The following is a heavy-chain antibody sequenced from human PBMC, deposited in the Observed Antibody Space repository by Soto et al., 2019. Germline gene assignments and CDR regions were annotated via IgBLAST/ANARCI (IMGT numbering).Heavy chain of an antibody. J-gene: IGHJ6*03. D-gene: IGHD2-15*01. Sequence: PSETLSLTCTVSGGSISSSSYYWGWIRQPPGKGLEWIGNIYYSGSSYYNPSLKSRVTISVDTSKNQFSLKLSSVTAADTAVYYCAGGYCSGGSCYPYYYYYMDVWGKGTTVTVSS. CDR1: GGSISSSSYY. V-gene: IGHV4-39*01. CDR3: AGGYCSGGSCYPYYYYYMDV. CDR2: IYYSGSS.